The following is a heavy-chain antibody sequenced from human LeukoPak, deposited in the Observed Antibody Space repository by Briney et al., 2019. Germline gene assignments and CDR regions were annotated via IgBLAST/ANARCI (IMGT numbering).Heavy chain of an antibody. CDR1: RYTFTGYY. D-gene: IGHD3-22*01. Sequence: ASVKVSCKASRYTFTGYYMHWVRQAPGQGLEWMEWINPNSGGTNYAQKFQGRVTMTRDTSISTAYMELSRLRSDDTAVYYCARDLYYYDSSGYYFWGQGTLVTVSS. V-gene: IGHV1-2*02. CDR2: INPNSGGT. J-gene: IGHJ4*02. CDR3: ARDLYYYDSSGYYF.